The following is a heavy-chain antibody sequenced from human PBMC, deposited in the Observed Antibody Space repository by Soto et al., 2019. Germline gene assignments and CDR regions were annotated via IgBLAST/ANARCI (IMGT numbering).Heavy chain of an antibody. CDR3: AREVFGYCGGGSCYGDGMDV. D-gene: IGHD2-15*01. CDR2: MSSRSSTI. V-gene: IGHV3-48*02. J-gene: IGHJ6*02. CDR1: GFTSRSYR. Sequence: PAGSLRPSCAASGFTSRSYRMNWVRQAPGKGLEWVSYMSSRSSTIYYADSVKGRCTISRDNAKNALYLQMNSLRDEDTAVYYCAREVFGYCGGGSCYGDGMDVWGQGTTVTVSS.